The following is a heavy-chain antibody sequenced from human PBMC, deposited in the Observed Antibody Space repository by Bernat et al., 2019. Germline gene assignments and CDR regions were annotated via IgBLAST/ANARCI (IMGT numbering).Heavy chain of an antibody. D-gene: IGHD3-10*01. CDR3: AREKEMGYYGSGSSD. V-gene: IGHV1-69*04. Sequence: GAEVKKPGSSVKVSCKASGGTFSSYTISWVRQAPGQGLEWMGRIIPILGIANYAQKFQGRVTITADKSTSTAYMELSSLRSEDTAVYYCAREKEMGYYGSGSSDWGQGTRVTVSS. CDR1: GGTFSSYT. CDR2: IIPILGIA. J-gene: IGHJ4*02.